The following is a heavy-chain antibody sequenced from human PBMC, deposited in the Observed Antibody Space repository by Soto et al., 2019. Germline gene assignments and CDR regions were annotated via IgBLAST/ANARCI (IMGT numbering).Heavy chain of an antibody. D-gene: IGHD2-2*01. Sequence: GASVKVSCKASGGTFSSYAISWVRQAPGQGLEWMGGIIPIFGTANYAQKFQGRVTITADESTSTAYMELSSLRSEDTAVYYCASGGYCISTRWYFSWFDPWGQGTLVTVSS. CDR3: ASGGYCISTRWYFSWFDP. J-gene: IGHJ5*02. V-gene: IGHV1-69*13. CDR1: GGTFSSYA. CDR2: IIPIFGTA.